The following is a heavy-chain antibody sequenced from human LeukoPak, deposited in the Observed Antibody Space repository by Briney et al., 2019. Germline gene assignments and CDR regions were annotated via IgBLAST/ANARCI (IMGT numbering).Heavy chain of an antibody. J-gene: IGHJ4*02. V-gene: IGHV3-23*01. CDR1: GKTFRTYD. CDR2: IRGSDGST. Sequence: PAGRPRLTCTAAGKTFRTYDWGGVGGGPGKGKERVSSIRGSDGSTYYADSVKGRFAISRDNSKNTLYLQMNSLRAEDTAVYYCAKDVYGDYGGLDYWGQGTLVTVSS. D-gene: IGHD4-17*01. CDR3: AKDVYGDYGGLDY.